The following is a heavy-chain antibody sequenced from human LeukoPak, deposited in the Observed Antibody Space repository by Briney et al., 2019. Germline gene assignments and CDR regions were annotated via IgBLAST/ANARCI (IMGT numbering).Heavy chain of an antibody. Sequence: HPGGSLRLSCAASGFTFSSYAMSWVRQAPGKGLEWVSGISGSGGSTYYADSVKGRLTISRDNSKNRLYLQMSSLRVEDTALYYCARQPEFSNYYMDVWGKGTTVTVSS. CDR2: ISGSGGST. D-gene: IGHD1-14*01. CDR3: ARQPEFSNYYMDV. V-gene: IGHV3-23*01. CDR1: GFTFSSYA. J-gene: IGHJ6*03.